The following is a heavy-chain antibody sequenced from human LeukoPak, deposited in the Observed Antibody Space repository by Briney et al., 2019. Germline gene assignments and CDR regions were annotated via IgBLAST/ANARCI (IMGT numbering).Heavy chain of an antibody. D-gene: IGHD2-15*01. J-gene: IGHJ3*02. CDR1: GGSVTSGTSY. CDR3: ARGPQYCSDGSCYSYAFDI. Sequence: PSETLSLTCSVSGGSVTSGTSYWSWIRQPPGKGLEWIGYIYYSGSTNYNPSLKSRVTISVDTSKNQFSLKLSSVTAADTAVYYCARGPQYCSDGSCYSYAFDIWGQGTMVTVSS. CDR2: IYYSGST. V-gene: IGHV4-61*01.